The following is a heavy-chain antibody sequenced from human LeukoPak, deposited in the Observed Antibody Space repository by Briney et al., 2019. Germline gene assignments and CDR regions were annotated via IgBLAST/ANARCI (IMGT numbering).Heavy chain of an antibody. CDR3: ARHGVVVTANPIDY. CDR1: GYQLTNNW. D-gene: IGHD2-21*02. V-gene: IGHV5-51*01. CDR2: IYPGYSDA. Sequence: GESLKISCKISGYQLTNNWIGWVRQVPGKGLEWMGLIYPGYSDAKYSPSFQGQVTLSVDASISTAYLQLSGLRASDTAIYYCARHGVVVTANPIDYWGQGTLVTVSS. J-gene: IGHJ4*02.